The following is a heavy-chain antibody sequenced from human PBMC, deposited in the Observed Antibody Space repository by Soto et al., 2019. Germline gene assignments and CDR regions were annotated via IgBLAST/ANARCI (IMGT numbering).Heavy chain of an antibody. Sequence: QITLKESGPTLVKPTQTLTLTCTFSGFSLSTSGVGVAWIRQPPGKALEWLALIYWDDDKRYRPSLESRLTITKDTSKIPVVLTLTTMDSVDTATYYCAYLPCSGGSCYWFSFSGMDVWGQGTTVTVSS. D-gene: IGHD2-15*01. V-gene: IGHV2-5*02. CDR3: AYLPCSGGSCYWFSFSGMDV. J-gene: IGHJ6*02. CDR2: IYWDDDK. CDR1: GFSLSTSGVG.